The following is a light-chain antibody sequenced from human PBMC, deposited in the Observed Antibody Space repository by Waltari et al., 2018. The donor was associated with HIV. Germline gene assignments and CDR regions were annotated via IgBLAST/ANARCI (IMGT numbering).Light chain of an antibody. CDR1: QTVNNK. V-gene: IGKV1-39*01. Sequence: DIQMTQSPSSLSASVGESVTITCRASQTVNNKLNWYQQKPGEAPKVVIYDASTLQSGVPSRFRGGGSWTDFTLTITSLQLDDFATYFCQQSFSYPLTFGPGTKVDI. CDR3: QQSFSYPLT. CDR2: DAS. J-gene: IGKJ3*01.